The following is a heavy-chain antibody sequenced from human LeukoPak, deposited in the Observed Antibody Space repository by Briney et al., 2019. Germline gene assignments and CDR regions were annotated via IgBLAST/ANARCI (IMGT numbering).Heavy chain of an antibody. V-gene: IGHV4-4*07. CDR1: VGSISIYY. D-gene: IGHD5-24*01. CDR2: IYTSGSA. J-gene: IGHJ3*02. CDR3: AGGRDGYNSGAFDI. Sequence: SETLSLNCNLPVGSISIYYWSWIRPPAGERLEWIGRIYTSGSANYNTSLKTRVTMSVDTSKNHLCLKLSSVTAADTAGYYCAGGRDGYNSGAFDIWGQGTMVTVSS.